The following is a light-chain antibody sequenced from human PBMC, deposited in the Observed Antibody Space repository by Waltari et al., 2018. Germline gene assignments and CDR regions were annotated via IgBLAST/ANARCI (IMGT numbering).Light chain of an antibody. V-gene: IGKV3-20*01. J-gene: IGKJ1*01. CDR3: QHYLRLPMT. CDR1: QSVSRA. Sequence: PGERATVSCRTSQSVSRALAWYQQKPGQAPRLLIYGASTRATGIPDRFSGSGSGTDFSLTISRLEPDDFAVYYCQHYLRLPMTFGQGTTVEI. CDR2: GAS.